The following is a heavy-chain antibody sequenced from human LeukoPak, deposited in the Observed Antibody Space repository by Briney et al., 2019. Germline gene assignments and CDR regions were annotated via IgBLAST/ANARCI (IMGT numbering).Heavy chain of an antibody. D-gene: IGHD6-19*01. CDR3: ARGRPKQWLVIGATKFDY. CDR2: INHSGST. J-gene: IGHJ4*02. Sequence: PSETLSLTCAVYGGSFSGYYWSWIRQPPGKGLEWIGEINHSGSTNYNPSLKSRVTISVDTSKNQFSLKLSSVTAADTAVYYCARGRPKQWLVIGATKFDYWGQGTLVTVSS. CDR1: GGSFSGYY. V-gene: IGHV4-34*01.